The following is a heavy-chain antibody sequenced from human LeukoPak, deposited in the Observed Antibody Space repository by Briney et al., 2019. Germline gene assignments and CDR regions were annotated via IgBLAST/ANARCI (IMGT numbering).Heavy chain of an antibody. D-gene: IGHD5-12*01. CDR1: GYTLTELS. Sequence: ASVKVSCKVSGYTLTELSMHWVRQAPGKGLEWMGGFDPEDGETIYAQKFQGRVTMTEDTSTDTAYMELSSLRSEDTAVYYCATDGGYVRRPYFDYWGQGTLVTVSS. CDR3: ATDGGYVRRPYFDY. V-gene: IGHV1-24*01. J-gene: IGHJ4*02. CDR2: FDPEDGET.